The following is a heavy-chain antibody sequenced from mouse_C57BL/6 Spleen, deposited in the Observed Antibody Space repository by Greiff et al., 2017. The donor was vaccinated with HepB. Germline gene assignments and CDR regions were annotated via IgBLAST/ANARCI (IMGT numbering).Heavy chain of an antibody. CDR1: GYTFTDYY. Sequence: VQLQQSGPVLVKPGASVKMSCKASGYTFTDYYMNWVKQSHGKSLEWIGVINPYNGGTSYNQKFKGKATLTVDKSSSTAYMELNSLTSEDSAVYYCARSNYGSSYVFDYWGQGTTLTVSS. D-gene: IGHD1-1*01. CDR2: INPYNGGT. V-gene: IGHV1-19*01. CDR3: ARSNYGSSYVFDY. J-gene: IGHJ2*01.